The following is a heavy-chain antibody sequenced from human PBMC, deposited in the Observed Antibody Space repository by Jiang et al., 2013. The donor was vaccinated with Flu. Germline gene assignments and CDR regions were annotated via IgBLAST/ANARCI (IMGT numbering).Heavy chain of an antibody. Sequence: SGPGLVKPSETLSLTCTVSGGSISSYYWSWIRQPPGKGLEWIGYIYYSGSTNYNPSLKSRVTISVDTSKNQFSLKLSSVTAADTAVYYCARDPVTAIRGGYYYYGMDVWGQGTTVTVSS. D-gene: IGHD2-21*02. CDR2: IYYSGST. V-gene: IGHV4-59*01. J-gene: IGHJ6*02. CDR3: ARDPVTAIRGGYYYYGMDV. CDR1: GGSISSYY.